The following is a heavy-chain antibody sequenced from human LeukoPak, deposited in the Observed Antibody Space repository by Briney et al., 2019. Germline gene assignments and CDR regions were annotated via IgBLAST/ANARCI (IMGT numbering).Heavy chain of an antibody. CDR2: IYYSGIT. D-gene: IGHD1-26*01. Sequence: SETLSLTCTVSGGSISTFYWSWIRQPPGKGLEWIGYIYYSGITIYNPSLKSRVTISVDTSKNQFSLKLSSVTAADTAVYYCARQGSGSRAAFDYLGQGTLVTVSS. V-gene: IGHV4-59*08. CDR3: ARQGSGSRAAFDY. J-gene: IGHJ4*02. CDR1: GGSISTFY.